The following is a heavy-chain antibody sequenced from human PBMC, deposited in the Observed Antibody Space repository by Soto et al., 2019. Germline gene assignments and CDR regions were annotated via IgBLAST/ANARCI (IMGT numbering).Heavy chain of an antibody. D-gene: IGHD3-10*01. V-gene: IGHV3-33*01. Sequence: QVQLVESGGGVVQPGRSLRLSCAASGFTFSSYGMHWVRQAPGKGLEWVAVIWYDGSNKYYADSVKGRFTISRDNSKNTLYLQMNRLRAEDTAVYYCARDPYGSGTYYYYGLDVWGQGTTVTVSS. J-gene: IGHJ6*02. CDR3: ARDPYGSGTYYYYGLDV. CDR2: IWYDGSNK. CDR1: GFTFSSYG.